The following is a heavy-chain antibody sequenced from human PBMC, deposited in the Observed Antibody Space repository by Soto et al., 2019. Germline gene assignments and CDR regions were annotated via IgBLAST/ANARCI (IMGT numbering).Heavy chain of an antibody. CDR2: IYTSGST. V-gene: IGHV4-4*07. J-gene: IGHJ4*02. Sequence: QVQLQESGPGLVKPSETLSLTCTVSGGSISSYYWSWIRQPAGKGLEWIGRIYTSGSTNYNPSLKSRVTLSVDTSKIQFSLKLSSVTAADTAVYYCAREGVTMVRGALDYWGQGTLVTVSS. CDR1: GGSISSYY. CDR3: AREGVTMVRGALDY. D-gene: IGHD3-10*01.